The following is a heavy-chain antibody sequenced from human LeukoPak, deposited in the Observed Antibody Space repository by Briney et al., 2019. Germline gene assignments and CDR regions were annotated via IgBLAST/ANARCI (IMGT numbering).Heavy chain of an antibody. Sequence: GGSLRLSCAASGFTFSDYYMSWIRQAPGKGLEWVLYISSSSSYTNYADSVKGRFTISRDNSKNTLYLQINSLRAEDTAVYYCAKAIQLGQKYFDYWGQGTLVTVSS. CDR1: GFTFSDYY. CDR2: ISSSSSYT. J-gene: IGHJ4*02. V-gene: IGHV3-11*06. D-gene: IGHD6-13*01. CDR3: AKAIQLGQKYFDY.